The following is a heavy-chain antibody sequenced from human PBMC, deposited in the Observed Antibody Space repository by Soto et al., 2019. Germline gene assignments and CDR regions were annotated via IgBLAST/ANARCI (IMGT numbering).Heavy chain of an antibody. CDR2: ISAYNGNT. J-gene: IGHJ5*02. CDR1: GYTFTSYG. V-gene: IGHV1-18*01. CDR3: ARGVYSYGYLSDLVDP. Sequence: ASVKVSCKASGYTFTSYGISWVRQAPGQGLEWMGWISAYNGNTNYAQKLQGRVTMTTDTSTSTAYMELRSLRSDDTAVYYCARGVYSYGYLSDLVDPWGQGTLVTVSS. D-gene: IGHD5-18*01.